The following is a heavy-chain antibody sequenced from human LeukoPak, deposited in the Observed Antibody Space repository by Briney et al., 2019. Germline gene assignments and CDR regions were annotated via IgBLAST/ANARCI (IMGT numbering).Heavy chain of an antibody. J-gene: IGHJ5*02. Sequence: GGSLRLSCAASGFTFSSYEMNWVRQAPGKGLEWVSYISSSGSTIYYADFVKGRFTISRDNAKNSLYLQMNSLRAEDTAVYYCARTASGGTTPLRWNWFDPWGQGTLVTVSS. CDR2: ISSSGSTI. CDR3: ARTASGGTTPLRWNWFDP. CDR1: GFTFSSYE. V-gene: IGHV3-48*03. D-gene: IGHD1-1*01.